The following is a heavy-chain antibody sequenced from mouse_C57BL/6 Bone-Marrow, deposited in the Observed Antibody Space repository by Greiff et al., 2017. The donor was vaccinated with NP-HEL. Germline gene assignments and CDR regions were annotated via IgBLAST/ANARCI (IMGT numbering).Heavy chain of an antibody. CDR2: ISYDGSN. Sequence: EVKLVESGPGLVKPSQSLSLTCSVTGYSITSGYYWNWIRQFPGNKLEWMGYISYDGSNNYNPSLKNRISITRDTSKNQFFLKLNSVTTEDTATYYCAIYYYGFAYWGQGTLVTVSA. V-gene: IGHV3-6*01. D-gene: IGHD1-1*01. J-gene: IGHJ3*01. CDR3: AIYYYGFAY. CDR1: GYSITSGYY.